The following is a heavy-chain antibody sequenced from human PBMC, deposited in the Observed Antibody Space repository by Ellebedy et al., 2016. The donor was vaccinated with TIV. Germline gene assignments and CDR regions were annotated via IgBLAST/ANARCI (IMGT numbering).Heavy chain of an antibody. Sequence: GESLKISXAASGFPFSTYAMHWVRQAPGKGLQWVAVVSYGGDKKYYGDSVKGRFTISRDNTKNTLYLQMNSLRAEDTGVYYCARRSSGYCVGVKCTTDFDYWGQGTLVTVSS. J-gene: IGHJ4*02. CDR3: ARRSSGYCVGVKCTTDFDY. CDR2: VSYGGDKK. V-gene: IGHV3-30*04. CDR1: GFPFSTYA. D-gene: IGHD2-2*03.